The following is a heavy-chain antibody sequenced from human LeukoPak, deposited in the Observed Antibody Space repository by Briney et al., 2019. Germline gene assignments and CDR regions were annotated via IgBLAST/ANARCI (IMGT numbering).Heavy chain of an antibody. V-gene: IGHV1-8*03. D-gene: IGHD6-6*01. CDR2: MNPNSGNT. CDR1: GYTFTSYD. Sequence: ASVKVSCKASGYTFTSYDINWVRQATGQWLEWMGWMNPNSGNTGYAQKFQGRVTITRNTSISTAYMELSSLRSEDTAVYYCARAYRSSIAARLSFGYWGQGTLVTVSS. CDR3: ARAYRSSIAARLSFGY. J-gene: IGHJ4*02.